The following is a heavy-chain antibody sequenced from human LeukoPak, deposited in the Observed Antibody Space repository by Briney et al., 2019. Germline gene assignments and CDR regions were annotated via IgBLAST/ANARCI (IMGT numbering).Heavy chain of an antibody. D-gene: IGHD3-22*01. V-gene: IGHV3-48*01. Sequence: GGSLRLSCAASGFTFSSYSMNWVRQAPGKGLEWVSYISSSSSTIYYADSVKGRFTISRDNAKNSLYLQMNSLRAEDTAVYYCARDSFYYYDSSGYDVPDYWGQGTLVTVSS. CDR2: ISSSSSTI. J-gene: IGHJ4*02. CDR1: GFTFSSYS. CDR3: ARDSFYYYDSSGYDVPDY.